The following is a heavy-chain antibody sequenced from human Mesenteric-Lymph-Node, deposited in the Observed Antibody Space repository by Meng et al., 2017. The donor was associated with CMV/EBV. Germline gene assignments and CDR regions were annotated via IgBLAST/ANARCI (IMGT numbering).Heavy chain of an antibody. V-gene: IGHV3-30-3*01. D-gene: IGHD2-2*01. Sequence: GESLKISCAVSGFTFSSYAMHWVRQAPGKGLEWVAVISYDGSNKYYADSVKGRFTISRDNSKNTLYLQMNSLRAEDTAVYYCAGSIVVVPAAYAPNYYYYGMDVWGQGTTVTVSS. J-gene: IGHJ6*02. CDR2: ISYDGSNK. CDR1: GFTFSSYA. CDR3: AGSIVVVPAAYAPNYYYYGMDV.